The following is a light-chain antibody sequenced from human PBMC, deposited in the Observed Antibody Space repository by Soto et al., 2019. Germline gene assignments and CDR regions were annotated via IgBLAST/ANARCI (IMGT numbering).Light chain of an antibody. CDR3: QKRQNRPPDAT. CDR1: QSVSRY. J-gene: IGKJ4*01. Sequence: EIVLTQSPATLSLSPGERATLSCRASQSVSRYLAWYQQKPGQAPRLLIYDVSNMATGIPARFSGSGSATDITLTISSLEPEDLAVYYCQKRQNRPPDATFGGGTKVEIK. CDR2: DVS. V-gene: IGKV3-11*01.